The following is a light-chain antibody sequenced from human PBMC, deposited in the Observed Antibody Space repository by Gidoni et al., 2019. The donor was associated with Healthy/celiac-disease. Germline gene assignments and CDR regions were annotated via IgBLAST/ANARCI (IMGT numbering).Light chain of an antibody. Sequence: EIVFTQAPATLSLSPGERATLSCRASQSVSSYLAWYQQKPGQAPRLLIYDASNRATGIPARFSGSGSGTDFTLTISSLEPEDFAVYYCQQRSNCPLALFGQGTRLEIK. J-gene: IGKJ5*01. CDR3: QQRSNCPLAL. CDR2: DAS. V-gene: IGKV3-11*01. CDR1: QSVSSY.